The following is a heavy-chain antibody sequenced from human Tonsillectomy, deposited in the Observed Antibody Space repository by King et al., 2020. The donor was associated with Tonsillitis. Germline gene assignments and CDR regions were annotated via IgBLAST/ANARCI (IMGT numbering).Heavy chain of an antibody. CDR2: IYYGGST. CDR1: GGSISSSTSY. D-gene: IGHD1-7*01. J-gene: IGHJ4*02. CDR3: ARHGLELEEYFVDY. Sequence: QLQESGPGLVKPSETLSLTCTVSGGSISSSTSYWGWIRQPPGMGLEWIGSIYYGGSTYYNPSLKSRVTISIDTSKKQFSLRLSSVTAADTALYYCARHGLELEEYFVDYWGQGTLVTVSS. V-gene: IGHV4-39*01.